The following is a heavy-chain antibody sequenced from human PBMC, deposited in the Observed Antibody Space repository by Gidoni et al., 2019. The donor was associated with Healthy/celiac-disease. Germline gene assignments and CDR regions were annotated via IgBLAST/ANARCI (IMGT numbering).Heavy chain of an antibody. Sequence: QLQLQESGPGLVKPSETLSLTCTVSGGSISSSSYYWGWLRQPPGKGLEWIVSIYYSGSTYYNPSLKSRVTISVDTSKNQFSLKLSSVTAADTAVYYCATRAGITIFGVVLYFDYWGQGTLVTVSS. CDR2: IYYSGST. CDR1: GGSISSSSYY. J-gene: IGHJ4*02. D-gene: IGHD3-3*01. V-gene: IGHV4-39*01. CDR3: ATRAGITIFGVVLYFDY.